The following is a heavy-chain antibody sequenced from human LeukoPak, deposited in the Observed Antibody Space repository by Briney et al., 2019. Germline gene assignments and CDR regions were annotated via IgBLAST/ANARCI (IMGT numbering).Heavy chain of an antibody. CDR2: IKQDGSEK. CDR3: ARSAAAYDFWSGYYYYHYMDV. D-gene: IGHD3-3*01. Sequence: GGSLRLSCAASGFTFSSYWMSWVRQAPGKGLEWVANIKQDGSEKYYVDSVKGRFTISRDNAKNSLYLQMNSLRAEDTAVYYCARSAAAYDFWSGYYYYHYMDVWAKGPRSPSP. V-gene: IGHV3-7*01. J-gene: IGHJ6*03. CDR1: GFTFSSYW.